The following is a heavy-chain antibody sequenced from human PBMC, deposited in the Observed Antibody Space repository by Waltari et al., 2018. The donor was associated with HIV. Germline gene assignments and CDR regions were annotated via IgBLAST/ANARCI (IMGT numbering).Heavy chain of an antibody. V-gene: IGHV1-69*01. J-gene: IGHJ6*02. CDR2: MIPAFGTA. CDR1: GGTFSSYA. CDR3: ARDHRGNKLLYGMDV. Sequence: QVQLVQSGAEVKKPGSSVRVSCKVSGGTFSSYAINWVRQAPRQGLEWMGGMIPAFGTANYAGRFQGRVTITADEYTSTAYMDLSSLRSEDTAVYCCARDHRGNKLLYGMDVWGQGTTVTV.